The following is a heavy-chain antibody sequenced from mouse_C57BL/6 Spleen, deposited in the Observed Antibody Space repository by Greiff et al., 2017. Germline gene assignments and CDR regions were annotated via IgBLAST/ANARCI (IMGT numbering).Heavy chain of an antibody. Sequence: VKLQESGAELARPGASVKLSCKASGYTFTSYGISWVKQRTGQGLEWIGEIYPRSGNTYYNEKFKGKATLTADKSSSTAYMELRSLTSEDSAVYFCARLGGYSIYYAMDYWGQGTSVTVSS. CDR1: GYTFTSYG. V-gene: IGHV1-81*01. D-gene: IGHD2-3*01. CDR2: IYPRSGNT. CDR3: ARLGGYSIYYAMDY. J-gene: IGHJ4*01.